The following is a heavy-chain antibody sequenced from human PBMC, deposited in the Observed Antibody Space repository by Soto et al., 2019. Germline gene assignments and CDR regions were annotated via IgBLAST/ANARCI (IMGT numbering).Heavy chain of an antibody. V-gene: IGHV1-3*01. CDR1: GYTFTSYA. D-gene: IGHD3-10*01. CDR3: ARDLAYYYGSARYFQYYSMDV. Sequence: QVQLVQSGAEVKKPGASVKVSCKASGYTFTSYAMHWVRQAPGQRLEWMGWINAGNGNTKYSQKFQGRVTITRDTSASTAYMELSSLRSEDTAVYYCARDLAYYYGSARYFQYYSMDVWGQGTTVTVSS. J-gene: IGHJ6*02. CDR2: INAGNGNT.